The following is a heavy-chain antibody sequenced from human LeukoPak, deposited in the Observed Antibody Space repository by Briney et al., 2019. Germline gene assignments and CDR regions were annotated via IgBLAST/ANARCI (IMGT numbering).Heavy chain of an antibody. CDR3: ARGRYSGSYGWFDP. J-gene: IGHJ5*02. V-gene: IGHV1-69*05. CDR2: IIPIFGTA. CDR1: GGTFISYA. Sequence: ASVKVSCKASGGTFISYAISWVRQAPGQGLEWMGGIIPIFGTANYAQKFQGRVTITTDGSTSTAYMELSSLRSEDTAVYYCARGRYSGSYGWFDPWGQGTLVTVSS. D-gene: IGHD1-26*01.